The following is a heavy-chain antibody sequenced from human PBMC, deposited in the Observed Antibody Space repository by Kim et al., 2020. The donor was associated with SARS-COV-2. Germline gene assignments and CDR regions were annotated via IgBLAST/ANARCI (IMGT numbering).Heavy chain of an antibody. CDR1: GFTFSSYE. Sequence: GGSLRLSCAASGFTFSSYEMNWVRQAPGKGLEWISYISSSGSTIYYADSVKGRFTISRDNAKNSLYLQMNSLRAEDTAVYYCARDDSGDYDLFDFWGQGTLVTVSS. D-gene: IGHD4-17*01. CDR2: ISSSGSTI. J-gene: IGHJ4*02. V-gene: IGHV3-48*03. CDR3: ARDDSGDYDLFDF.